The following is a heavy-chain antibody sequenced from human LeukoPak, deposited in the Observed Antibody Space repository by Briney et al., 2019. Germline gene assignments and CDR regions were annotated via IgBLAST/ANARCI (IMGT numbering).Heavy chain of an antibody. Sequence: PSETLSLTCTVSGGSISSYYWSWIRQPPGKGLEWIGYIYYSGSTNYNPSLKSRVTISVDTSKNQFSLKLSSVTAADTAVYYCAREWFGVLDTYGMDVWGQGTTVTVSS. CDR1: GGSISSYY. D-gene: IGHD3-10*01. V-gene: IGHV4-59*01. CDR3: AREWFGVLDTYGMDV. J-gene: IGHJ6*02. CDR2: IYYSGST.